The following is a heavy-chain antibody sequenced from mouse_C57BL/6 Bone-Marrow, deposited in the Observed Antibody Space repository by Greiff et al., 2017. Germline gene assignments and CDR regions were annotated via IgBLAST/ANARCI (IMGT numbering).Heavy chain of an antibody. CDR1: GYTFTSYW. V-gene: IGHV1-69*01. CDR3: ARRGLYYGNYFYAMDY. D-gene: IGHD2-1*01. J-gene: IGHJ4*01. Sequence: VQLQQSGAELVMPGASVKLSCKASGYTFTSYWMHWVKQRPGQGLEWIGEIDPSDSYTNYNQKFKGKSTLTVDKSSSTAYMQLSSLTSEDSAVYYCARRGLYYGNYFYAMDYWGQGTSVTVSS. CDR2: IDPSDSYT.